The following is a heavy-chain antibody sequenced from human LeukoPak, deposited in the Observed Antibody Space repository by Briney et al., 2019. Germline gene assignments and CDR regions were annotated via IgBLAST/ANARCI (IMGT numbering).Heavy chain of an antibody. V-gene: IGHV1-24*01. CDR2: FDPEDGET. Sequence: GASVKVSCKVSGYIFTELSMHWVRQAPGKGLEWMGGFDPEDGETIYAQYFQGRVTMTEDTSTDTAYMELTSLRSEDTAVYYCAALGLPSFRIAVAGTSFDYWGQGTLVTVSS. CDR1: GYIFTELS. CDR3: AALGLPSFRIAVAGTSFDY. J-gene: IGHJ4*02. D-gene: IGHD6-19*01.